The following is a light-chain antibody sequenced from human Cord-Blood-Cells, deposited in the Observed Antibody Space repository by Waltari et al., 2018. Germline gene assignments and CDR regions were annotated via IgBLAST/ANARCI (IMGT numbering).Light chain of an antibody. J-gene: IGLJ1*01. CDR3: CSYAGSYV. Sequence: QSALTQPRSVSGSPGQSVTISCTRTSSDVVGYNHVSWYQQHPGKAPKLMIYDVSKRPSGVPDRFSGSKSGNTASLTISGLQAEDEADYYCCSYAGSYVFGTGTKVTVL. CDR1: SSDVVGYNH. V-gene: IGLV2-11*01. CDR2: DVS.